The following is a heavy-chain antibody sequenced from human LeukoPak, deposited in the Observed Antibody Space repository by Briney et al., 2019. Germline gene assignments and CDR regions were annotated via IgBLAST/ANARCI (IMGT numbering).Heavy chain of an antibody. V-gene: IGHV4-38-2*02. CDR1: GYSISSGYY. CDR3: ARRRWSDDELVGYY. J-gene: IGHJ4*02. CDR2: VYHVGTT. Sequence: SETLSLTCTVSGYSISSGYYWGWIRQPPGKGLEWIVVYHVGTTDYNPSLRSRVTISVDGSKNQMSLTLRSVAAEDTAVYYCARRRWSDDELVGYYWGQGTLVTVSS. D-gene: IGHD2-15*01.